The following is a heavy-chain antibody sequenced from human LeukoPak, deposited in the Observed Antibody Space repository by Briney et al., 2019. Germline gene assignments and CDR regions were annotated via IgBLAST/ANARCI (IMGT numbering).Heavy chain of an antibody. V-gene: IGHV3-11*04. D-gene: IGHD2-15*01. Sequence: GGSLRLSCAASGFTFSDYYMSWIRQAPGKGLEWVSYISSSGSTIYYADSVKGRFTISRDNAKDSLYLQMNSLRAEDTAVYYCARDSSRGYCSGGSCFQGYWGQGTLVTVSS. CDR2: ISSSGSTI. CDR3: ARDSSRGYCSGGSCFQGY. J-gene: IGHJ4*02. CDR1: GFTFSDYY.